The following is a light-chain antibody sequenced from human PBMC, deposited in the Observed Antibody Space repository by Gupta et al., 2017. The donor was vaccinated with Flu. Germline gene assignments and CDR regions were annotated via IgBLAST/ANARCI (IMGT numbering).Light chain of an antibody. J-gene: IGKJ2*03. V-gene: IGKV2-24*01. CDR3: WQTTHFPLYR. CDR2: RVS. CDR1: QTLVHSDGNTS. Sequence: DIVMTQTPLSSPVALGQPASISCKSSQTLVHSDGNTSLSWLHQRPGQPPRLLIYRVSNRFSGVPDRFSGSGGGTDCTLRISSGEAEDVGFYDCWQTTHFPLYRFGQGTKVEI.